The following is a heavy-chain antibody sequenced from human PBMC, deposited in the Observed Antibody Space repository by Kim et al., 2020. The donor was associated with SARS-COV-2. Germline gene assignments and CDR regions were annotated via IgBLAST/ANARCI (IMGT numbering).Heavy chain of an antibody. CDR3: ARGGGYCSSTSCYTDWYFDL. CDR1: GGTFSSYA. CDR2: IIPIFGTA. D-gene: IGHD2-2*02. V-gene: IGHV1-69*13. Sequence: SVKVSCKASGGTFSSYAISWVRQAPGQGLEWMGGIIPIFGTANYAQKFQGRVTITADESTRTAYMELSSLRSEDTAVYYCARGGGYCSSTSCYTDWYFDLWGRGTLVTVSS. J-gene: IGHJ2*01.